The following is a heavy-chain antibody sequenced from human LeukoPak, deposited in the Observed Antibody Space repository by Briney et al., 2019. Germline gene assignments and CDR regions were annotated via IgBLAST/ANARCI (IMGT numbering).Heavy chain of an antibody. V-gene: IGHV1-18*01. J-gene: IGHJ4*02. D-gene: IGHD6-19*01. CDR3: ARDGSGWWDDY. CDR1: GYTFTSFG. CDR2: ISAYNSNT. Sequence: ASVKVSCKASGYTFTSFGITWVRQAPGQGLEWMGWISAYNSNTNYAQKLQGRVTLTTDTSTTTAFMELKSLRSDDTAVYYCARDGSGWWDDYWGQGTLVTVSS.